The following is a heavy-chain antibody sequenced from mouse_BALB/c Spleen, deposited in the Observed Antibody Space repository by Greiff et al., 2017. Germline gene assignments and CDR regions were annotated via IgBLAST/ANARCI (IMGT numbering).Heavy chain of an antibody. V-gene: IGHV5-17*02. D-gene: IGHD1-1*01. CDR1: GFTFSSFG. CDR2: ISSGSSTT. CDR3: ARGDYYGSSVAY. J-gene: IGHJ3*01. Sequence: VQLKESGGGLVQPGGSRKLSCAASGFTFSSFGMHWVRQAPEKGLEWVAYISSGSSTTYYADTVKGRFTISRDNPKNTLFLQLTSLRSEDTAMYYCARGDYYGSSVAYWGQGTLVTVSA.